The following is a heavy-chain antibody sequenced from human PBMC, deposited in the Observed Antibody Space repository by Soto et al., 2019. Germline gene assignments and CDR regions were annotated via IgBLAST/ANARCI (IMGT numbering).Heavy chain of an antibody. CDR2: IYYSGST. Sequence: SETLSLTCTVSGGSISSYYWSWIRQPPGKGLEWIGYIYYSGSTNYNPSLKSRVTISVDTSKNQFSLKLSSVTAADTAVYYCARDSSYWMDALAFDIWGQGTMVTVSS. CDR1: GGSISSYY. CDR3: ARDSSYWMDALAFDI. V-gene: IGHV4-59*01. D-gene: IGHD2-15*01. J-gene: IGHJ3*02.